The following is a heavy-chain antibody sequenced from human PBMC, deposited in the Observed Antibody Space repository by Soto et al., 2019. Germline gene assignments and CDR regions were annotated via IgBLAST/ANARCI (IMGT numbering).Heavy chain of an antibody. Sequence: EVQLVESGGGLVQPGGSLRLSCAASGFTFSTYSMNWVRQAPGKGLEWLSYISSSSNIISYADSVKGRFTISVDNAKNSLYLQMNSLRDEDTAVYYCVRDKNWGFDYWGRGALVTVSS. CDR3: VRDKNWGFDY. D-gene: IGHD7-27*01. CDR2: ISSSSNII. V-gene: IGHV3-48*02. CDR1: GFTFSTYS. J-gene: IGHJ4*02.